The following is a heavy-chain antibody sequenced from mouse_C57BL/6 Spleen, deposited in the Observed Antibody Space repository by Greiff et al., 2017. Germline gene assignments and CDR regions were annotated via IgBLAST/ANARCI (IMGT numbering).Heavy chain of an antibody. D-gene: IGHD2-1*01. V-gene: IGHV1-59*01. CDR2: IDPSDSYT. CDR1: GYTFTSYW. CDR3: ASPIYYGNPWYFDV. J-gene: IGHJ1*03. Sequence: QVQLKQPGAELVRPGTSVKLSCKASGYTFTSYWMHWVKQRPGQGLEWIGVIDPSDSYTNYNQKFKGKATLTVDTSSSTAYMQLSSLTSEDSAVYYCASPIYYGNPWYFDVWGTGTTVTVSS.